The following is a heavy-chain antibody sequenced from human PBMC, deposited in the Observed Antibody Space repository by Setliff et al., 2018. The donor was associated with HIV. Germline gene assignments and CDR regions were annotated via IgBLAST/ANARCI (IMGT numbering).Heavy chain of an antibody. V-gene: IGHV3-74*01. CDR1: GFTLIDHW. Sequence: PGGSLRLSCAASGFTLIDHWMHWVRQVPGKGLVRVSRINNDGSITNYADFVKGRFTMSRDSAKNTLYLQMNSLRVEDTAVYYCVKWNYPNSWGQGTLVTVSS. D-gene: IGHD1-7*01. CDR2: INNDGSIT. CDR3: VKWNYPNS. J-gene: IGHJ4*02.